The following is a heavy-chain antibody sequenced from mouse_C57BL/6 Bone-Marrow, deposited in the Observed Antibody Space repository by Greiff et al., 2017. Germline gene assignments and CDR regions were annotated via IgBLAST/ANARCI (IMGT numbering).Heavy chain of an antibody. J-gene: IGHJ2*01. CDR1: GYTFTSYG. CDR2: IYPRSGNT. D-gene: IGHD1-1*01. Sequence: QVQLQQSGAELARPGASVKLSCKASGYTFTSYGISWVKQRTGQGLEWIGEIYPRSGNTYYNEKFKGKATLTADKSSSTAYMELSSLPSEDSAVYFCARGVLRRGVDYWGQGTTLTVSA. CDR3: ARGVLRRGVDY. V-gene: IGHV1-81*01.